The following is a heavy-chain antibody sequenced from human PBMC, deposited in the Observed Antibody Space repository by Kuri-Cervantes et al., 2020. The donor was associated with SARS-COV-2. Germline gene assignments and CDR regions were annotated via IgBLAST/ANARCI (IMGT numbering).Heavy chain of an antibody. Sequence: GGSLRLSCAASGFIVSSDQMTWVRQAPGKGLEWVSVIYSGGRTEYEDSVKGRFTISRDNSKNTLYLQMNSLRAEDTAVYYCARGRIMITFGGVEPFDYRGQGTLVTVSS. CDR3: ARGRIMITFGGVEPFDY. J-gene: IGHJ4*02. CDR2: IYSGGRT. D-gene: IGHD3-16*01. V-gene: IGHV3-53*01. CDR1: GFIVSSDQ.